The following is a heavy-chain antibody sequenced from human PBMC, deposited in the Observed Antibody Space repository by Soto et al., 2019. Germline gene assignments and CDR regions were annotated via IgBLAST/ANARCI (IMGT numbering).Heavy chain of an antibody. CDR1: GGSIRNVY. CDR3: ARAHAPTLPFDS. Sequence: SETLSLTCTVSGGSIRNVYWSWIRQSPGKRLEWIGFIFHSGNAKYNPSLKGRVTMSIDTSRNQISLSLDSVTAADTAIYFCARAHAPTLPFDSWGQGTLVTVSS. V-gene: IGHV4-59*01. D-gene: IGHD2-15*01. J-gene: IGHJ4*01. CDR2: IFHSGNA.